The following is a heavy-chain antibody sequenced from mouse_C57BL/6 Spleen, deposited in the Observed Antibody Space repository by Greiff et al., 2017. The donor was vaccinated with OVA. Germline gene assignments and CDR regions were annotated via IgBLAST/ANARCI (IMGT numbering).Heavy chain of an antibody. V-gene: IGHV1-82*01. CDR1: GYAFSSSW. D-gene: IGHD1-1*01. J-gene: IGHJ2*01. Sequence: VQLVESGPELVKPGASVKISCKASGYAFSSSWMNWVKQRPGKGLEWIGRIYPGDGDTNYNGKFKGKATLTADKSSSTAYMQLSSLTSEDSAVYFCAKGEYYGSSSGYFDYWGQGTTLTVSS. CDR3: AKGEYYGSSSGYFDY. CDR2: IYPGDGDT.